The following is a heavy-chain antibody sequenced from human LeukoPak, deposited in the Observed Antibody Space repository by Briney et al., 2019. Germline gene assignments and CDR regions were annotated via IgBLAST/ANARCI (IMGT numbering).Heavy chain of an antibody. Sequence: GGSLRLSCADSGFTFSIYAMSWVRQAPGKGLEWAADISDSGGLTHYADSVKGRFTISRDNSNNTLYLQVNSLRAEDTAVYYCAKGKVQQWGVPEYWGQGTLLTVSS. CDR3: AKGKVQQWGVPEY. CDR2: ISDSGGLT. J-gene: IGHJ4*02. V-gene: IGHV3-23*01. D-gene: IGHD1-26*01. CDR1: GFTFSIYA.